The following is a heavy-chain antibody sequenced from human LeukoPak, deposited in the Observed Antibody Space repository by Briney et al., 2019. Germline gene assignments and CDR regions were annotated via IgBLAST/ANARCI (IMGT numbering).Heavy chain of an antibody. V-gene: IGHV4-30-4*08. Sequence: PSETLSLTCTVSGGSISSYYWSWIRQPPGKGLEWIGYIYYSGSTYYNPSLKSRVTISVDTSKNQFSLKLSSVTAADTAVYYCARGHLGAEGYWGQGTLVTVSS. CDR2: IYYSGST. CDR1: GGSISSYY. J-gene: IGHJ4*02. D-gene: IGHD5/OR15-5a*01. CDR3: ARGHLGAEGY.